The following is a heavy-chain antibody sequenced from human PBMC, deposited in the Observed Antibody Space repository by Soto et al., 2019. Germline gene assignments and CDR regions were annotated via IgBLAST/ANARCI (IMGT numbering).Heavy chain of an antibody. D-gene: IGHD6-13*01. CDR3: AGGAAAAVIYYFDY. CDR2: IIPIFGTA. CDR1: GGTFSSYA. Sequence: QVQLVQSGAEVKKPGSSVKVSCKASGGTFSSYAISWVRQAPGQGLEWMGGIIPIFGTANYAQKFQGRVTITADESTSTAYMELSSLRSEDTAVYYCAGGAAAAVIYYFDYWGQGTLVTVSS. J-gene: IGHJ4*02. V-gene: IGHV1-69*01.